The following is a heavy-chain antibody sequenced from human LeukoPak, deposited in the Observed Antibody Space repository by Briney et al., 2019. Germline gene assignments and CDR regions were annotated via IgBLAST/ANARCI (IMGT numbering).Heavy chain of an antibody. CDR1: GFTFSSYW. J-gene: IGHJ4*02. Sequence: PGESLKISCAASGFTFSSYWMSWVRQAPGKGLEWVANIKQDESEEYYVDSVKGRFTISRDNAKNSLYLQMNSLRAEDTAVYFCARRIVTYYYGSGLDYWGQGTLVTVSS. D-gene: IGHD3-10*01. CDR3: ARRIVTYYYGSGLDY. V-gene: IGHV3-7*01. CDR2: IKQDESEE.